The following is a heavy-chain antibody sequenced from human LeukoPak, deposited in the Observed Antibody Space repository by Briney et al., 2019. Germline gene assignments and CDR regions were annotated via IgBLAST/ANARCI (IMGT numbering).Heavy chain of an antibody. CDR3: ARGLGSMLRGGSNWFDP. Sequence: SETLSLTCTVSGASITSGTYYWGWIRQPAGKGLEYIGRIYTSGTTNYNPSVKSRVTISIDTSKNQFSPTLRSVTAADTALYYCARGLGSMLRGGSNWFDPWGQGTLVIVSS. CDR1: GASITSGTYY. CDR2: IYTSGTT. V-gene: IGHV4-61*02. D-gene: IGHD3-10*01. J-gene: IGHJ5*02.